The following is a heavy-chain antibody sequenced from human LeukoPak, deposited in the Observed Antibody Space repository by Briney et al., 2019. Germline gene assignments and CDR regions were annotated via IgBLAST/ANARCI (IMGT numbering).Heavy chain of an antibody. D-gene: IGHD5-12*01. V-gene: IGHV3-30*18. CDR1: GFTFSRSA. CDR3: AEEMKPWMHFDY. CDR2: ISHDGSNT. Sequence: PGGSLRLSCAASGFTFSRSAVHWVRQAPGKGLEWVAVISHDGSNTDYTDSVKGRFTISRDNSKNTLYLQMNSLRAEDTAVYYCAEEMKPWMHFDYWGQGTLVTVSS. J-gene: IGHJ4*02.